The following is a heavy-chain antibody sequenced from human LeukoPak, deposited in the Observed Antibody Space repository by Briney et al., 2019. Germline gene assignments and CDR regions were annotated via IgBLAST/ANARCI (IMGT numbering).Heavy chain of an antibody. CDR1: GYTFTTYG. CDR3: ARGGRYSSGWWVGDFDY. D-gene: IGHD6-19*01. CDR2: ISAYNGNT. V-gene: IGHV1-18*01. J-gene: IGHJ4*02. Sequence: GASVKVSCKASGYTFTTYGISWVRQAPGQGLQWMGWISAYNGNTNYAQKLQDRVTMTTDTSTSTAYMELRSLRSDDTAVYYCARGGRYSSGWWVGDFDYWGQGTLVTVSS.